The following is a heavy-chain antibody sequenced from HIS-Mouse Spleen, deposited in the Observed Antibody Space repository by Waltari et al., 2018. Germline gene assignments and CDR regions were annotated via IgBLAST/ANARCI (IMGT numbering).Heavy chain of an antibody. J-gene: IGHJ3*02. CDR2: IHTSGTT. CDR3: ARDFHDFWSGYYGGDKKHDAFDI. V-gene: IGHV4-4*07. D-gene: IGHD3-3*01. Sequence: QVQLQDSGPGLVKPSETLSLPCTVSGGSISSYSCSWIPQPARTGLACIGRIHTSGTTNYNPSLKSGVTISVDTSKTQSSLKLSSVTAADPAVYYCARDFHDFWSGYYGGDKKHDAFDIWGQGTMVTVSS. CDR1: GGSISSYS.